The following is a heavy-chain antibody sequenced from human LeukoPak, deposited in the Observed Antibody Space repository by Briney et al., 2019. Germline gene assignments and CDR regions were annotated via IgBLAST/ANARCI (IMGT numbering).Heavy chain of an antibody. CDR2: ISYDGSNK. CDR3: AKVDSSGSYFFSPYFDY. D-gene: IGHD3-10*01. J-gene: IGHJ4*02. CDR1: GFTFSGSG. Sequence: GGSLRLSCAASGFTFSGSGMHWVRQAPGKGLEWVAAISYDGSNKYYADSVKGRFTISRDNSKNTLYLQMNSLSAEDTAVYYCAKVDSSGSYFFSPYFDYWGQGTLVTVSS. V-gene: IGHV3-30*18.